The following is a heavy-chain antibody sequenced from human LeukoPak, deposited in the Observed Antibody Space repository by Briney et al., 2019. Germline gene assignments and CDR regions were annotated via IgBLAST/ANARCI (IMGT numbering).Heavy chain of an antibody. J-gene: IGHJ4*02. CDR3: AREGGVGNFDY. Sequence: SETLSLTCTVSGGSFSSYYWSWIRQPPGKGLEWVGDIYYSGSTNYKPSFKSRVTISVDTSSNQFSLRLNTVTAADTAVYYCAREGGVGNFDYWGQGTLVTV. D-gene: IGHD2-8*02. CDR1: GGSFSSYY. V-gene: IGHV4-59*01. CDR2: IYYSGST.